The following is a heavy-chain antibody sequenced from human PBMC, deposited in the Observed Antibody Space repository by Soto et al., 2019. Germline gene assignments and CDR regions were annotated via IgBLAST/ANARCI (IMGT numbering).Heavy chain of an antibody. V-gene: IGHV3-9*01. J-gene: IGHJ6*03. CDR1: GFTFDDYA. D-gene: IGHD4-17*01. CDR3: AKGHDDYGDYETVRYYYYYMDV. Sequence: GGSLRLSCAASGFTFDDYAMHWVRQAPGKGLEWVSGISWNSGSIGYADSVKGRFTISRDNAKNSLYLQMNSLRAEDTALYYCAKGHDDYGDYETVRYYYYYMDVWGKGTTVTVSS. CDR2: ISWNSGSI.